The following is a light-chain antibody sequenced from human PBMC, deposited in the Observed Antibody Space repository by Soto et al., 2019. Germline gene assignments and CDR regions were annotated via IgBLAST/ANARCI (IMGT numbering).Light chain of an antibody. CDR3: QTWDTGIVL. J-gene: IGLJ2*01. CDR1: SGHSNYA. V-gene: IGLV4-69*01. CDR2: VNIDGSH. Sequence: QPVLTQSPSASASLGASVKLTCTLSSGHSNYAIAWHQQLPEKGPRYLMKVNIDGSHSKGGGIPDRFSGSSSGADRYLTISSLQSEDEADYYCQTWDTGIVLFGGGTKLTVL.